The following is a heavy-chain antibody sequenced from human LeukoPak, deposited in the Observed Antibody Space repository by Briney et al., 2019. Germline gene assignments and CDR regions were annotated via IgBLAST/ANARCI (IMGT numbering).Heavy chain of an antibody. Sequence: GGSLRLSCAASGFTFGSYGMSWVRQAPGKGLEWVSFITPNADRTSYADSVEGRFTISRDNPRNTLYMQMNSLRDEDTGIYYCAIMHGYYDGSGYWVQWGQGTLVTVSS. J-gene: IGHJ1*01. CDR2: ITPNADRT. V-gene: IGHV3-23*01. CDR1: GFTFGSYG. CDR3: AIMHGYYDGSGYWVQ. D-gene: IGHD3-22*01.